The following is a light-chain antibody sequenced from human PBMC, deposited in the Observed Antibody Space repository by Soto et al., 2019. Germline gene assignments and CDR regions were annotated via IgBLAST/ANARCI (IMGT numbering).Light chain of an antibody. J-gene: IGKJ5*01. CDR3: QQRSNWPPIT. CDR2: DAS. Sequence: EIVLTQSPATLSLSPGERATLSCRASQSIGTYLAWYQQKPGQAPRLLIYDASNRAAAVPARFSGSGSGTDFTLTISSVEPDDLAVYYCQQRSNWPPITFGQGTRLDIK. V-gene: IGKV3-11*01. CDR1: QSIGTY.